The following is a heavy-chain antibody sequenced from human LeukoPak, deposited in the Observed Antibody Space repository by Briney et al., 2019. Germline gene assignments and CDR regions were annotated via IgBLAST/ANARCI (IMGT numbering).Heavy chain of an antibody. J-gene: IGHJ4*02. Sequence: PGGSLRLSCAASGFTFSSYAMSWVRQAPGKGLEWVSAISGSGGSTYYADSVKGRFTISRDNSKSTLYLQVNSLRAEDTAVYYCAKVAYFRFDFDYWGQGTLVTVSS. CDR2: ISGSGGST. CDR3: AKVAYFRFDFDY. D-gene: IGHD3-10*02. V-gene: IGHV3-23*01. CDR1: GFTFSSYA.